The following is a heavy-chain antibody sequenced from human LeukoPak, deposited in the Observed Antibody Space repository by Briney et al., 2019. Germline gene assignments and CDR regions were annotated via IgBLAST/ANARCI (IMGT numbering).Heavy chain of an antibody. J-gene: IGHJ4*02. CDR1: GFTFSTYA. CDR3: ARGYPGIAAAGTHGLLYY. V-gene: IGHV3-30*04. Sequence: GGSLRLSCAASGFTFSTYAMHWVRQAPGKGLEWVAVIPYDGSNKYYADSVKGRFTISRENSKNRLYLQMNSLRSDDTAVYYCARGYPGIAAAGTHGLLYYWGQGTLVTVSS. CDR2: IPYDGSNK. D-gene: IGHD6-13*01.